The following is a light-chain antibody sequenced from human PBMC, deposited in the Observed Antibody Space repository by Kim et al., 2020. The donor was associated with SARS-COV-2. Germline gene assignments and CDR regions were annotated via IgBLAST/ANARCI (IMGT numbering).Light chain of an antibody. Sequence: ASVGDRVTVTCRASQTISGYLNWYQQKPGKAPKLLIYAASSLQSGVPSRFSGSGSGTDFTLTISSLQPEDFATYYCQQSYSSPYTFGQGTKLEI. J-gene: IGKJ2*01. CDR2: AAS. CDR3: QQSYSSPYT. V-gene: IGKV1-39*01. CDR1: QTISGY.